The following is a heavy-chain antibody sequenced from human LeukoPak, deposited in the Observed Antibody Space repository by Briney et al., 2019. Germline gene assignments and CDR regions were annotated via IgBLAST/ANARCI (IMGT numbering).Heavy chain of an antibody. D-gene: IGHD7-27*01. CDR2: IVVGSDST. CDR1: GFSFSSSA. Sequence: SVKVSCKTSGFSFSSSAMQWVRQARGRRLEWMGWIVVGSDSTNYAQKFQQRVTITRDSSTSTAYMELSSLTSADTAVYYCAAGYTGDFYVSWGQGTLVTVSS. J-gene: IGHJ5*02. CDR3: AAGYTGDFYVS. V-gene: IGHV1-58*02.